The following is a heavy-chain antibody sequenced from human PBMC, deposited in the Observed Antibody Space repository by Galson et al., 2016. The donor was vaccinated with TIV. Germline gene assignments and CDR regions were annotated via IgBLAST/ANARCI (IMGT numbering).Heavy chain of an antibody. CDR1: GYTVTTYY. J-gene: IGHJ4*02. V-gene: IGHV1-46*01. CDR2: INPSGGGT. Sequence: SVKVSCKASGYTVTTYYMHWVRQGPGQGLEWMGIINPSGGGTTYAQNFQGRITMTRDTSTSTVYMALSSLRSEDTAVYYCARSQSCGGDCYYFDYGGLGTLVTVSS. D-gene: IGHD2-21*02. CDR3: ARSQSCGGDCYYFDY.